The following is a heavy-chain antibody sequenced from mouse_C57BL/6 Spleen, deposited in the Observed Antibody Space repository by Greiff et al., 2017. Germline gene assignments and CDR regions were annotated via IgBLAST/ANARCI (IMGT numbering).Heavy chain of an antibody. D-gene: IGHD1-1*01. J-gene: IGHJ3*01. CDR2: IDPSDSET. Sequence: QVQLQQPGAELVRPGSSVKLSFKASGYTFTSYWMHLVKQKPIQGLEWIGNIDPSDSETHYNQKFKDKATLTVDKSSSTAYMQLSSLTSEDSAVYYCARGYYGSTPFAYWGQGTLVTVSA. CDR1: GYTFTSYW. V-gene: IGHV1-52*01. CDR3: ARGYYGSTPFAY.